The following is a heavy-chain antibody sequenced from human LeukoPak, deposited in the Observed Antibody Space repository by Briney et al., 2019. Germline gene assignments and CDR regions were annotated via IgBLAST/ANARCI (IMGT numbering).Heavy chain of an antibody. Sequence: GGSLRLSCAASGFTFSNYNMNWVRQAPGKGLEWVSYISSSSTYMYYADSVKGRFTISRDDAKNSLYLQMSSLRAEDTAVYYCARRAGAYSHPYDYWGQGTLVTVSS. CDR2: ISSSSTYM. J-gene: IGHJ4*02. CDR1: GFTFSNYN. CDR3: ARRAGAYSHPYDY. V-gene: IGHV3-21*01. D-gene: IGHD4/OR15-4a*01.